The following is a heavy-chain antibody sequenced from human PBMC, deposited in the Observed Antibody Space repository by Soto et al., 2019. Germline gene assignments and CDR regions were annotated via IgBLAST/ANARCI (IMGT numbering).Heavy chain of an antibody. D-gene: IGHD2-15*01. V-gene: IGHV1-58*01. CDR2: IVVGSGNT. CDR3: ARLPGYCSGGSCYDYYYGMDV. J-gene: IGHJ6*02. CDR1: GFTFTNSA. Sequence: SVKVSCKASGFTFTNSAVQWVRQARGQRLEWIGWIVVGSGNTNYAQKFQERVTITRDMSTSTAYMELSSLRSEDTAVYYCARLPGYCSGGSCYDYYYGMDVWGQGTTVTVSS.